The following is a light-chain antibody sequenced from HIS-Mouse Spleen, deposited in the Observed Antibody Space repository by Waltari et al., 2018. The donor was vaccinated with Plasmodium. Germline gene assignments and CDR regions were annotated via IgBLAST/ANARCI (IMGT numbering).Light chain of an antibody. J-gene: IGKJ3*01. Sequence: EIVMTQSPATLSVSPGERATLSCRASQSVSSNLAWYQQKPGQAPRLLIYGASTRATGIPARFSGSVSGTEFTLTISSLQSEDFAVYYCQKYNNWPFTFGPGTKVDIK. CDR1: QSVSSN. CDR3: QKYNNWPFT. V-gene: IGKV3-15*01. CDR2: GAS.